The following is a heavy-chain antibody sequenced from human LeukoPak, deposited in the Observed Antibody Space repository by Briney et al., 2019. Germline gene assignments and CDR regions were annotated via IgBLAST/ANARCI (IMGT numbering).Heavy chain of an antibody. CDR1: GGTFSSYA. Sequence: SVKVSCKASGGTFSSYAISWVRQAPGQGLEWMGGIIPIFGTANHAQKFQGRVTITADESTSTAYMELSSLRSEDTAVYYCARGQQWLVVWFDPWGQGTLVTVSS. J-gene: IGHJ5*02. CDR3: ARGQQWLVVWFDP. D-gene: IGHD6-19*01. V-gene: IGHV1-69*13. CDR2: IIPIFGTA.